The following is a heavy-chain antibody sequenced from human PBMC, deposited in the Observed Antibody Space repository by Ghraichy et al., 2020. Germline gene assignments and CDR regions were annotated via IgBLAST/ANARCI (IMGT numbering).Heavy chain of an antibody. D-gene: IGHD3/OR15-3a*01. CDR3: ARIEISDFPPRMDV. V-gene: IGHV4-34*01. CDR2: INHSGNT. CDR1: GGSFSGHY. Sequence: ETLSLTCAVSGGSFSGHYWTWIRQPPGKGPEWIGEINHSGNTNYKSSLKSRVTISVDTSKNQFSLKLSSVTAADTAVYCCARIEISDFPPRMDVWGQGTTVTVSS. J-gene: IGHJ6*02.